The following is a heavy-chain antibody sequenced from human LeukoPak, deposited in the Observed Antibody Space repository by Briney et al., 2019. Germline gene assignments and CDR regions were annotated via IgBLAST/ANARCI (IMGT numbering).Heavy chain of an antibody. D-gene: IGHD1-7*01. CDR1: GYTFTGYY. J-gene: IGHJ4*02. CDR2: ISAYNGNT. V-gene: IGHV1-18*04. CDR3: ATDQGGNWNYGGY. Sequence: ASVKVSCKASGYTFTGYYMHWVRQAPGQGLEWMGWISAYNGNTNYAQKLQGRVTMTTDTSTSTAYMELRSLRSDDTAVYYCATDQGGNWNYGGYWGQGTLVTVSS.